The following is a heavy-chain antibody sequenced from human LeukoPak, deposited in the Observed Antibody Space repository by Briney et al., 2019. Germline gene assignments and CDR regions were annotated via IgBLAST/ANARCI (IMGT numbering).Heavy chain of an antibody. D-gene: IGHD6-13*01. CDR3: ARSLYSSSYPPELDY. CDR2: ISAYNGNT. V-gene: IGHV1-18*01. J-gene: IGHJ4*02. CDR1: GYTFTSYG. Sequence: GASVKVSCKASGYTFTSYGISWVRQAPGQGLEWMGWISAYNGNTNYAQKLQGRVTMTTDTSTSTAYMELRSLRSDDTAVYYCARSLYSSSYPPELDYWGQGTLVTVSS.